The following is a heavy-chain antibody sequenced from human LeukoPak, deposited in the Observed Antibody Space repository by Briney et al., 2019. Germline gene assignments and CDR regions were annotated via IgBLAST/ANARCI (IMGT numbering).Heavy chain of an antibody. D-gene: IGHD3-10*01. Sequence: SVKVSCKASGGTFSSYAISWVRQAPGQGLEWMGGIIPIFGTANYAQKFQGRVTITADESTSTAYMELSSLRSEDTAVYYCARDLVRGVIMQDWFDPWGQGTLVTVSS. CDR2: IIPIFGTA. CDR3: ARDLVRGVIMQDWFDP. CDR1: GGTFSSYA. J-gene: IGHJ5*02. V-gene: IGHV1-69*01.